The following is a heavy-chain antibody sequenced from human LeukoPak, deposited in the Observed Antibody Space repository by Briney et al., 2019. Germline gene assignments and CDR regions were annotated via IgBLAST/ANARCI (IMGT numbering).Heavy chain of an antibody. CDR2: MNPHTDDT. J-gene: IGHJ4*02. CDR1: FYTFITYG. D-gene: IGHD2-21*01. CDR3: ARGDFYFDS. V-gene: IGHV1-18*04. Sequence: ASVKVSCKAAFYTFITYGISWVRRAAGRGLEWMGWMNPHTDDTKNAQILHHSSSVTADPFSDTAYMELRSLRSDDTALYYCARGDFYFDSWGQGTLVTVS.